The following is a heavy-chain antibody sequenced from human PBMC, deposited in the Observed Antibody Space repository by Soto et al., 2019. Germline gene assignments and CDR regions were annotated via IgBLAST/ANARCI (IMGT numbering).Heavy chain of an antibody. Sequence: GGSLRLSCAASGFTFSSYGMHWVRQAPGKGLEWVAVIWYDGSNKYHADSVKGRFTISRDNSKNTLYLQMNSLRAEDTAVYYCARASMAGTFYYYGMDVWGQGTTVTVSS. J-gene: IGHJ6*02. V-gene: IGHV3-33*01. D-gene: IGHD6-19*01. CDR2: IWYDGSNK. CDR1: GFTFSSYG. CDR3: ARASMAGTFYYYGMDV.